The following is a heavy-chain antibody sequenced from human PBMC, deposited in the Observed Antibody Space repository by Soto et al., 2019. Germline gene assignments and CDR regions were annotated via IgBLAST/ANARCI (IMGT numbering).Heavy chain of an antibody. V-gene: IGHV1-18*01. CDR2: ISAYNGNT. CDR3: ARDRIFVVVQETTWFYP. CDR1: GYTFTSYG. J-gene: IGHJ5*02. D-gene: IGHD3-3*02. Sequence: ASVKVSCKASGYTFTSYGISWVRQAPGQGLEWMGWISAYNGNTNYAQKLQGRVTMTTDTSTSTAYMELRSLRSDDTAVYYCARDRIFVVVQETTWFYPWGQGTLVTVSS.